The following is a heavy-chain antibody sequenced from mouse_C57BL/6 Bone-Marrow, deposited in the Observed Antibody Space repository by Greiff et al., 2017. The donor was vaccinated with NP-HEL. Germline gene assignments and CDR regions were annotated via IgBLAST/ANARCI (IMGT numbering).Heavy chain of an antibody. CDR2: IYIGNGYT. J-gene: IGHJ4*01. Sequence: EVHLVESGAELVRPGSSVKMSCKTSGYTFTSYGINWVKQRPGQGLEWIGYIYIGNGYTEYNEKFKGKATLTSDTSSSTAYMQLSTLTSEDSAIYFCASPYYGSSYYAMDYWGQGTSVTVSS. V-gene: IGHV1-58*01. CDR3: ASPYYGSSYYAMDY. CDR1: GYTFTSYG. D-gene: IGHD1-1*01.